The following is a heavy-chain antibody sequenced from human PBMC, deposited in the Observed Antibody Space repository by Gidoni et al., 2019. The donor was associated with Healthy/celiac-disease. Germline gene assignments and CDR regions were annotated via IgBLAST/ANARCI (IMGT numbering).Heavy chain of an antibody. D-gene: IGHD4-17*01. V-gene: IGHV1-2*06. CDR1: GYTFTGYY. CDR2: INPNSGGT. Sequence: QVQLVQSGAEVKKPGASVKVSCKASGYTFTGYYMHWVRQAPGQGLEWMGRINPNSGGTNYAQKFQGRVTMTRDTSISTAYMELSRLRSDDTAVYYCARDPSAVTTFDISDYWGQGTLVTVSS. J-gene: IGHJ4*02. CDR3: ARDPSAVTTFDISDY.